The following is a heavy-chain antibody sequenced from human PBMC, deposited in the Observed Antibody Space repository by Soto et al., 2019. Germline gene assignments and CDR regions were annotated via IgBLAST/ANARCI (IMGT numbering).Heavy chain of an antibody. CDR3: ARDSMTTVTTPHYCYGMDV. J-gene: IGHJ6*02. CDR2: IYSGGST. D-gene: IGHD4-17*01. V-gene: IGHV3-53*04. CDR1: GFTVSSNY. Sequence: EVQLVESGGGLVQPGGSLRLSCAASGFTVSSNYMSWVRQAPGKGLEWVSVIYSGGSTYYADSVKGRFTISRHNSKNTLYLQMNSLRAEDTAVYYCARDSMTTVTTPHYCYGMDVWGQGTTVTVSS.